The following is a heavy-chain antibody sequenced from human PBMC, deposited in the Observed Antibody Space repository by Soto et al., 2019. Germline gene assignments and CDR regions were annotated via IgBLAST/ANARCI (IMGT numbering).Heavy chain of an antibody. CDR3: ARESKDYYGSGSYYKLDY. V-gene: IGHV3-48*01. J-gene: IGHJ4*02. CDR2: ISSSSSTI. D-gene: IGHD3-10*01. CDR1: GFTFSSYS. Sequence: EVQLVESGGGLVQPGGSLRLSCAASGFTFSSYSMNWVRQAPGKGLEWVSYISSSSSTIYYADSVKGRFTISRDNAKNPLYLQMNSLRAEDTAVYYCARESKDYYGSGSYYKLDYWGQGTLVTVSS.